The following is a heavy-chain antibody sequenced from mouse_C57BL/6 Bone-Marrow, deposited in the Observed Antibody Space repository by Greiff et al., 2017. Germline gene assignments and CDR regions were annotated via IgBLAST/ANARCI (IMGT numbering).Heavy chain of an antibody. Sequence: VQLQESGPELVKPGASVKLSCKASGYTFTSYDITWVKQRPGQGLEWIGWIYPRDGSTKYNEKFKGKATMTVDTSSSTAYMELHSLTSEDSAVYVCARLECDGSSGDWYFDVGGRGTTVTVTA. CDR1: GYTFTSYD. CDR3: ARLECDGSSGDWYFDV. J-gene: IGHJ1*03. V-gene: IGHV1-85*01. D-gene: IGHD1-1*01. CDR2: IYPRDGST.